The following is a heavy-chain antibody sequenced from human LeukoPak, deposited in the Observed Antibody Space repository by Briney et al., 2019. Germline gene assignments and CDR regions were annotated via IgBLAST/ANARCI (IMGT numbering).Heavy chain of an antibody. D-gene: IGHD2-2*01. CDR3: ASLSIVVVPAATLTDY. CDR1: GFTFSSYA. CDR2: ISYDGSKK. Sequence: GGSLSLSCAACGFTFSSYAIKGVRQPPGKGLGWGAVISYDGSKKYYPDSLKGRFTISRDNSKNTLNLQMNSLRAEDTAVYYCASLSIVVVPAATLTDYWGQGTLVTVSS. V-gene: IGHV3-30-3*01. J-gene: IGHJ4*02.